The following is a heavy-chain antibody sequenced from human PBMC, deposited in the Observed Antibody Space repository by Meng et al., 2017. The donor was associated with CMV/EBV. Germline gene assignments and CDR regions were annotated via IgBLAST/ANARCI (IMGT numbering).Heavy chain of an antibody. CDR2: INSDGSST. D-gene: IGHD1-26*01. J-gene: IGHJ6*02. V-gene: IGHV3-74*01. CDR3: AKVGATAYYYYGMDV. CDR1: GFTFSSYW. Sequence: GESLKISCAASGFTFSSYWMHWVRQAPGKGLVWVSRINSDGSSTSYADSVKGRFTISRDNAKNTLYLQMNSLRAEDTAVYYCAKVGATAYYYYGMDVWGQGTTVTSP.